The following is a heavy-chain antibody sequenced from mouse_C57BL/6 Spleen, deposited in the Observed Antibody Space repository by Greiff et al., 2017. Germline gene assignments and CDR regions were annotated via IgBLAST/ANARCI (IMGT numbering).Heavy chain of an antibody. CDR2: ISSGGDYI. CDR3: TRDYYGSSLGDY. J-gene: IGHJ2*01. Sequence: EVMLVESGEGLVKPGGSLKLSCAASGFTFSSYAMSWVRQTPEKRLEWVAYISSGGDYIYYADTVKGRFTISRDNARNTLYLQMSSLKSEDTAMYYCTRDYYGSSLGDYWGQGTTLTVSS. V-gene: IGHV5-9-1*02. CDR1: GFTFSSYA. D-gene: IGHD1-1*01.